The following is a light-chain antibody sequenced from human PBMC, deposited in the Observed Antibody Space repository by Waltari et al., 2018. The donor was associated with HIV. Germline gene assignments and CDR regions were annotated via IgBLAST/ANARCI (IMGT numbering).Light chain of an antibody. J-gene: IGLJ3*02. Sequence: QAGLTQPPSLSVGLGQTATLTCTGDSNNVDDQGAAWLEHHQGHPPKVLSHRNNNRAAGFAEKGSAFRSGKTAFLTITGPRPEDEAEYFCSAGDNTLNGWVFGGGTQLTVL. CDR2: RNN. CDR3: SAGDNTLNGWV. CDR1: SNNVDDQG. V-gene: IGLV10-54*04.